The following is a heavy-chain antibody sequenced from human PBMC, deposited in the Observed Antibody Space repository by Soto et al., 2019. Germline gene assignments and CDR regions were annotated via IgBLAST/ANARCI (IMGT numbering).Heavy chain of an antibody. V-gene: IGHV1-58*02. Sequence: GASVKVSCKASGFTFTSSAMQWVRQARGQRLEWIGWIVVGSGNTNYAQKFQERVTITRDMSTSTAYMELSSLRSEDTAVYYCAANGLGYCSSTSCPYYYYMDVWGKGTTVTVSS. CDR2: IVVGSGNT. CDR3: AANGLGYCSSTSCPYYYYMDV. CDR1: GFTFTSSA. J-gene: IGHJ6*03. D-gene: IGHD2-2*01.